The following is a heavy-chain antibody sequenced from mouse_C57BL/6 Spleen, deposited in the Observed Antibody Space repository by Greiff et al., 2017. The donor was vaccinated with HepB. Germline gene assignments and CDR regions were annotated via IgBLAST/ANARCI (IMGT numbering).Heavy chain of an antibody. CDR1: GFSFNTYA. D-gene: IGHD2-2*01. V-gene: IGHV10-1*01. J-gene: IGHJ4*01. Sequence: DVQLVESGGGLVQPKGSLKLSCAASGFSFNTYAMNWVRQAPGKGLEWVARIRSKSNNYATYYADSVKDRFTISRDDSESMLYLQMKNSKTEDTAMYYSVRLGYDVMDYWGQGTSVTVSS. CDR3: VRLGYDVMDY. CDR2: IRSKSNNYAT.